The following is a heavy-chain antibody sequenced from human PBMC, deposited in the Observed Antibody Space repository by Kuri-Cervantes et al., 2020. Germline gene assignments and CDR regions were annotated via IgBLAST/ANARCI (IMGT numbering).Heavy chain of an antibody. Sequence: GESLKISCAASGFTFSDYYMSWIRQAPGKGLEWVSYISSSGSTIYYADSVKGRFTISRDNAKNSLYLQMNSLRAEDTAVYYCARDRGVLRYFDWLPDAFDIWGQGTMVTVSS. CDR2: ISSSGSTI. CDR3: ARDRGVLRYFDWLPDAFDI. V-gene: IGHV3-11*01. D-gene: IGHD3-9*01. J-gene: IGHJ3*02. CDR1: GFTFSDYY.